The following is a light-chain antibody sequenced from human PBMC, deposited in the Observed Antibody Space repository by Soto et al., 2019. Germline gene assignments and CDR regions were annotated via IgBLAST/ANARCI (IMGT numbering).Light chain of an antibody. J-gene: IGKJ4*01. V-gene: IGKV1-5*03. CDR3: QHRLS. Sequence: DIQMTQSPSTLSTSVGDRITITCRASQSISTWLAWCQQKPGKAPKLLIYKASSLDNGVPSRFGGTGSGTEFTLTISSLQPDDFATYYCQHRLSFGGGTKLEI. CDR2: KAS. CDR1: QSISTW.